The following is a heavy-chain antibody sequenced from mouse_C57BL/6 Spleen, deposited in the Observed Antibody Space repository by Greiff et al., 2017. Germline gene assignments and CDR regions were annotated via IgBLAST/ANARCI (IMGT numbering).Heavy chain of an antibody. D-gene: IGHD1-1*01. CDR2: MSDGGSYT. Sequence: EVKLVESGGGLVKPGGSLKLSCAASGFTFSSYAMSWVRQTPEKRLEWVATMSDGGSYTYYPDNVKGRFPIPRDNAKNNLYLQMSHLKSEDTAMYYCARDPPYYYGSSYWYFDVWGTGTTVTVSS. CDR1: GFTFSSYA. J-gene: IGHJ1*03. CDR3: ARDPPYYYGSSYWYFDV. V-gene: IGHV5-4*01.